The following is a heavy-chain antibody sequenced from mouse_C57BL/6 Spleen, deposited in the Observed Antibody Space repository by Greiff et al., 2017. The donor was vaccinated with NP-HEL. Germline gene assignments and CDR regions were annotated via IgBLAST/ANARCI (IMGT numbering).Heavy chain of an antibody. Sequence: VQLQQPGAELVKPGASVKLSCKASGYTFTSYWMHWVKQRPGQGLEWIGMIHPNSGSTNYNEKFKSKATLTVDKSSSTAYMQLSSLTSEDSAVYYCAFYYDSAWFAYWGQGTLVTVSA. D-gene: IGHD2-4*01. CDR3: AFYYDSAWFAY. CDR1: GYTFTSYW. V-gene: IGHV1-64*01. J-gene: IGHJ3*01. CDR2: IHPNSGST.